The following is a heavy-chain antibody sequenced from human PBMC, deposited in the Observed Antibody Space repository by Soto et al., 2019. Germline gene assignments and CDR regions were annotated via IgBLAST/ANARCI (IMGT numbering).Heavy chain of an antibody. J-gene: IGHJ4*02. CDR3: ARGNLGSGSRDFDY. Sequence: EVQLVESGGGLVQPGGSLRLSCEASGFTFSAHYMDWVRQAPGKGPEWVGRSRNKANSYTTEYAASVKGRFTISRDDSKNSLYLQMNSLKTEDTAVYYCARGNLGSGSRDFDYWGQGILVTVSS. V-gene: IGHV3-72*01. CDR2: SRNKANSYTT. CDR1: GFTFSAHY. D-gene: IGHD6-19*01.